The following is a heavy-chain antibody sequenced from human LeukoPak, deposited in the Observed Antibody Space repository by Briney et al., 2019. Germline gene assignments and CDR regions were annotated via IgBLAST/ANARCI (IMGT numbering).Heavy chain of an antibody. J-gene: IGHJ4*02. V-gene: IGHV1-24*01. D-gene: IGHD3-16*01. CDR3: ATEHGKLGGAKDFDY. CDR1: GYTLTELS. CDR2: FDPEDGET. Sequence: ASVKVSCKVSGYTLTELSMHWVRQAPGKGLEWMGGFDPEDGETIYAQKFQGRVTMTEDTSTDTAYMELSSLRSEDTAVYYCATEHGKLGGAKDFDYWGQGTLVTVSS.